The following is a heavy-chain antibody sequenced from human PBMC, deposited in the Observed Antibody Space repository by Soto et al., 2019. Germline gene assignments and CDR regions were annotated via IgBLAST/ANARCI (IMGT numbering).Heavy chain of an antibody. J-gene: IGHJ4*02. CDR3: ARDYVTLYTSGWYSDY. CDR1: GFPFSTYS. Sequence: GGSLRLSCAASGFPFSTYSMNWVRQAPGKGLEWVSSISSSSSYKYYADSVEGRFTISRDNAKNSLYLQMNSLRAEDTAVYYCARDYVTLYTSGWYSDYWGQGTLVTVSS. CDR2: ISSSSSYK. V-gene: IGHV3-21*01. D-gene: IGHD6-19*01.